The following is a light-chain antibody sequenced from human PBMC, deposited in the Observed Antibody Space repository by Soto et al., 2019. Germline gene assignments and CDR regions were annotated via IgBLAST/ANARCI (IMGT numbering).Light chain of an antibody. Sequence: DIVMTQSPDSLAVSLGERATINCKSSQSILSSSNNKNYLAWYQQKPVQPPKLLIYWASTRESGVPDRLSGSGYGTDFAVPNSGLHAEDVACYSCQEYYSAPYILGQGTKLEIK. CDR2: WAS. V-gene: IGKV4-1*01. CDR1: QSILSSSNNKNY. CDR3: QEYYSAPYI. J-gene: IGKJ2*01.